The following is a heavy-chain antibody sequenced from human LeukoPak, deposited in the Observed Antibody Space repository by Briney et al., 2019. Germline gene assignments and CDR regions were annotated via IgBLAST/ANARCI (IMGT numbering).Heavy chain of an antibody. CDR3: ARQPPSTAGAFDI. CDR2: SYYSGST. D-gene: IGHD2-2*01. CDR1: GGSISSYY. V-gene: IGHV4-59*08. Sequence: SETLSLICTVSGGSISSYYWSWMRQPPGKGLEWIGHSYYSGSTNYNPSLKSRVTISVDPSKNQVSLKLSSVTAADTAVYYCARQPPSTAGAFDIWGQGTMVTVSS. J-gene: IGHJ3*02.